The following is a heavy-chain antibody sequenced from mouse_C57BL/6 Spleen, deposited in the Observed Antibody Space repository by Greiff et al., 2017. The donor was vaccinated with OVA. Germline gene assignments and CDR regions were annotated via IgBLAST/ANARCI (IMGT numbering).Heavy chain of an antibody. J-gene: IGHJ1*03. CDR2: INPNNGGT. D-gene: IGHD1-1*01. CDR1: GYTFTDYY. CDR3: ARWEGITTVVATDFDV. Sequence: EVQLQQSGPKLVKPGASVKISCKASGYTFTDYYMNWVKQSHGKSLEWIGDINPNNGGTSYNQKFKGKATLTVDKSSSTAYMELRSLTSEDSAVYYCARWEGITTVVATDFDVWGTGTTVTVSS. V-gene: IGHV1-26*01.